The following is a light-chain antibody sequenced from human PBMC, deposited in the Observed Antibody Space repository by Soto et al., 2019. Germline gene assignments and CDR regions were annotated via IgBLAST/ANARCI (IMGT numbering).Light chain of an antibody. V-gene: IGKV1-5*01. CDR1: QSISRG. CDR3: QQYNGYSRT. Sequence: DIQMTQSASTLSSSVGDRVTITCRASQSISRGLAWYQQKPGKAPNLLIYDASTLESGVPSRFSGSGSGTEFSLTISSLQPDDFATFYCQQYNGYSRTFGQGTKVDIK. J-gene: IGKJ1*01. CDR2: DAS.